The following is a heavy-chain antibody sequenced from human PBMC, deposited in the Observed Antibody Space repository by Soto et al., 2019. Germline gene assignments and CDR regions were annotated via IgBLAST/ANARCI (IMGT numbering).Heavy chain of an antibody. D-gene: IGHD6-19*01. CDR2: ISAYNGNT. CDR1: GYTFTSYG. V-gene: IGHV1-18*01. J-gene: IGHJ6*03. Sequence: ASVKVSCKASGYTFTSYGISWVRQAPGQGLEWMGWISAYNGNTNYAQKLQGRVTMTTDTSTSTAYMELRSLRSDDTAVYYCARGVAGVYYYYYYMDVWGKGTTVTVSS. CDR3: ARGVAGVYYYYYYMDV.